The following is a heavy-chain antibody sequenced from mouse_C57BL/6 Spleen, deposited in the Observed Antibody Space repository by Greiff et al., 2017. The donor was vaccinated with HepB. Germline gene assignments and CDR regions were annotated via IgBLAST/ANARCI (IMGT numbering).Heavy chain of an antibody. V-gene: IGHV1-19*01. Sequence: EVQLQQSGPVLVKPGASVKMSCKASGYTFTDYYMNWVKQSHGKSLEWIGVINPYNGGTSYNQKFKGKATLTVDKSSSTAYMELNSLTSEDSAVYYCAIEKIYGPLYYYAMDYWGQGTSVTVSS. J-gene: IGHJ4*01. CDR3: AIEKIYGPLYYYAMDY. D-gene: IGHD1-1*02. CDR1: GYTFTDYY. CDR2: INPYNGGT.